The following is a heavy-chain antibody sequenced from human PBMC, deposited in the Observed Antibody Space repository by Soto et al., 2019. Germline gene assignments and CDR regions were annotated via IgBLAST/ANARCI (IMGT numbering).Heavy chain of an antibody. J-gene: IGHJ5*02. CDR3: AKSGIVVVRAVDNWFDP. CDR2: ISGSGGST. V-gene: IGHV3-23*01. Sequence: PGGSLRLSCAASGFTFSSYAMSWVRQAPGKGLEWVSAISGSGGSTYYADSVKGRFTISRDNSKNTLYLQMNSLRAEDTAVYYCAKSGIVVVRAVDNWFDPWGQGTLVTVSS. CDR1: GFTFSSYA. D-gene: IGHD3-22*01.